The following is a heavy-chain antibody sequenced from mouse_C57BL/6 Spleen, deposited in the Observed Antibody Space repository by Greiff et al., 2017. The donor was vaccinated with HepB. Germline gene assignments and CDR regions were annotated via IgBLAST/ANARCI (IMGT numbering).Heavy chain of an antibody. CDR1: GYTFTSYG. CDR2: IYPRSGNT. J-gene: IGHJ4*01. V-gene: IGHV1-81*01. D-gene: IGHD2-2*01. CDR3: ARKGDYGYDDGAMDY. Sequence: QVQLQQSGAELARPGASVKLSCKASGYTFTSYGISWVKQRTGQGLEWIGEIYPRSGNTYYNEKFKGKATLTADKSSSTAYMELRSLTSEDSAVYFCARKGDYGYDDGAMDYWGQGTSVTVSS.